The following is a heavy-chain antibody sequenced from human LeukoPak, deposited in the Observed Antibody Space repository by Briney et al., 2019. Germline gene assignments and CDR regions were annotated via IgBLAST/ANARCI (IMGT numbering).Heavy chain of an antibody. D-gene: IGHD3-16*01. Sequence: GGSLRLSCAASGFTFSNYWMHWVRQGPGKGLVWVAHINSDGSGTTYADSVKGRFTISRDNAKNTLYLQTSSLRAEDTAVYYCARGGDAWAHFDNWGQGTLVTVSS. V-gene: IGHV3-74*03. CDR1: GFTFSNYW. J-gene: IGHJ4*02. CDR3: ARGGDAWAHFDN. CDR2: INSDGSGT.